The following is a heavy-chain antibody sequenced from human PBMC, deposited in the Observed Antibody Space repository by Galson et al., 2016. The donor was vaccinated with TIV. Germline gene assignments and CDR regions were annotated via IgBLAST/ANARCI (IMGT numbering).Heavy chain of an antibody. CDR1: GFTVSGTS. Sequence: SLRLSCAASGFTVSGTSMSWVRQAPGKGLEWVSLIYSAGNTFYADSVKGRFTLSRDNSKNTVYLQISSLRVEDTVVYYCARVSGVVRGYGLDVWGQGTMVTAAS. D-gene: IGHD3-10*01. CDR3: ARVSGVVRGYGLDV. CDR2: IYSAGNT. J-gene: IGHJ6*02. V-gene: IGHV3-53*01.